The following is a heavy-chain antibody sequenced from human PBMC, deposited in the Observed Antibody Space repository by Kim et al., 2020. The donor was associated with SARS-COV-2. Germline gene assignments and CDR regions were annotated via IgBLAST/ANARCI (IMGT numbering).Heavy chain of an antibody. J-gene: IGHJ4*02. CDR3: AGYSSGWVG. Sequence: GGSLRLSCAASGFTFSSYGMHWVRQAPGKGLEWVAVISYDGSNKYYADSVKGRFTISRDNSKNTLYLQMNSLRAEDTAVYYCAGYSSGWVGGGQGTLVTVSS. V-gene: IGHV3-33*05. CDR2: ISYDGSNK. D-gene: IGHD6-19*01. CDR1: GFTFSSYG.